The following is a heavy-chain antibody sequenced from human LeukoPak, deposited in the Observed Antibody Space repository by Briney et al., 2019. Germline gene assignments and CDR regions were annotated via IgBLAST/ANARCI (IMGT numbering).Heavy chain of an antibody. CDR3: AKPPPYCSSTTCPSGIDY. Sequence: GGSLRLSCAASGFTFNNYAVHWVRQAPGKGLEWFSTISGSGAGTYYADSVKGRFTISRDNSKNTLYLQMNSLRAEDPAVYYCAKPPPYCSSTTCPSGIDYWGQGTLVTVSS. V-gene: IGHV3-23*01. CDR2: ISGSGAGT. J-gene: IGHJ4*02. CDR1: GFTFNNYA. D-gene: IGHD2-2*01.